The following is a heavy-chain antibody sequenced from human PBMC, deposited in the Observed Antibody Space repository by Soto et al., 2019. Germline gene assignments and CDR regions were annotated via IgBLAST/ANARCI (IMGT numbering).Heavy chain of an antibody. CDR3: ARDHREPGQTPTYGMYX. J-gene: IGHJ6*02. CDR2: IYYSGST. Sequence: LSLSCTVSGGSVSSGIYYWSWIRQPPGKGLEWIGYIYYSGSTNYNPSLKSRVTISVDTSKNQFSLKLSSVTAAYTAVYYCARDHREPGQTPTYGMYXWGQGTTVTVS. CDR1: GGSVSSGIYY. V-gene: IGHV4-61*01. D-gene: IGHD3-10*01.